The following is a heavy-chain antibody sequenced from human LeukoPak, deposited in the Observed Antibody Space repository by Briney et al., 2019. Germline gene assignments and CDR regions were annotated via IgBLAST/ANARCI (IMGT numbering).Heavy chain of an antibody. Sequence: PGGSLRLSCAASGFTFSSYEMNWVRQAPGKGLEWVSYISSSGSTIYYADSVKGRFTISRDNAKNSLYLQMNSLRAEDTAVYYCARVPSDGSGSCFDYWGQGTLVTVSS. CDR1: GFTFSSYE. CDR3: ARVPSDGSGSCFDY. D-gene: IGHD3-10*01. CDR2: ISSSGSTI. V-gene: IGHV3-48*03. J-gene: IGHJ4*02.